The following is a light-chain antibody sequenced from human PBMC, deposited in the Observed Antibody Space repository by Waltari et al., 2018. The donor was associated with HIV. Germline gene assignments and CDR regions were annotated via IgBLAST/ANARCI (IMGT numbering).Light chain of an antibody. CDR1: SSDVGGYNY. V-gene: IGLV2-8*01. J-gene: IGLJ3*02. CDR2: EVS. Sequence: QSALTQPPSASGSPGQSVTISCTGTSSDVGGYNYVSWYQQHPGKAPKLMIYEVSKRPSVVPDRFSVSKSGNTASLTVSGLQAEDEADYYCNSYAGSNNWVFGGGTKLTVL. CDR3: NSYAGSNNWV.